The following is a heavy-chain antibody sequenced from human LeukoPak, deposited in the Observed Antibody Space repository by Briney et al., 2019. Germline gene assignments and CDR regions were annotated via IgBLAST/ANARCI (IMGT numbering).Heavy chain of an antibody. J-gene: IGHJ4*02. V-gene: IGHV1-24*01. Sequence: ASVKVSCKVFGCTLTELSMHCVRQAPGKGLEWMGGFDPEDGETIYAQKFQGRVTMTEDTSTDTAYMELSSLRSEDTAVYYCATDTSFVGAIASIPYLDYWGQGTLVTVSS. CDR3: ATDTSFVGAIASIPYLDY. CDR1: GCTLTELS. CDR2: FDPEDGET. D-gene: IGHD3-16*02.